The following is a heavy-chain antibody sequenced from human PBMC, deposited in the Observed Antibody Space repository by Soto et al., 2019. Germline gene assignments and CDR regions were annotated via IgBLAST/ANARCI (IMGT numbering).Heavy chain of an antibody. CDR3: ASVPCSGGSCASLRSWFDP. J-gene: IGHJ5*02. CDR1: GGSISSYY. CDR2: IYYSGST. D-gene: IGHD2-15*01. V-gene: IGHV4-59*01. Sequence: PSETLSLTCTVSGGSISSYYWSWIRQPPGKGMEWIGYIYYSGSTNYNPSLKSRVTISVDTSKNQFSLKLSSVTAADTAGYYCASVPCSGGSCASLRSWFDPWAQGTRVTVSS.